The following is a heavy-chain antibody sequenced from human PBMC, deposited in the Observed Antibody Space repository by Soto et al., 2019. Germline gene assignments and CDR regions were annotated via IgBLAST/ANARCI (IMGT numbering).Heavy chain of an antibody. Sequence: SETLSLTCTVSGGSISSGDYYWSWIRQPPGKGLEWIGYIYYSGSTYYNPSLKSRVTISVDTSKNQFSLKLSSVTAADTAVYFFAPLPAFIAAAAGKYYFYYYGMDVWGQGTTGTVPS. D-gene: IGHD6-13*01. J-gene: IGHJ6*02. CDR3: APLPAFIAAAAGKYYFYYYGMDV. CDR1: GGSISSGDYY. CDR2: IYYSGST. V-gene: IGHV4-30-4*01.